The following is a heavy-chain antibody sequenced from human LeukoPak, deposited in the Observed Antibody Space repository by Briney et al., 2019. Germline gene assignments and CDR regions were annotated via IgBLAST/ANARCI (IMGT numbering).Heavy chain of an antibody. J-gene: IGHJ4*02. CDR3: ARDRTRYSSSGSDY. D-gene: IGHD6-13*01. Sequence: GGSVRLSCAPSGFTVSSNYMSWVRQAAGGGLGCVSVIYSGGSTYYADSVKGRFTSYRDNSKNTLYLQMNSLRAEDTAVYYCARDRTRYSSSGSDYWGEGTLVTASS. V-gene: IGHV3-66*01. CDR2: IYSGGST. CDR1: GFTVSSNY.